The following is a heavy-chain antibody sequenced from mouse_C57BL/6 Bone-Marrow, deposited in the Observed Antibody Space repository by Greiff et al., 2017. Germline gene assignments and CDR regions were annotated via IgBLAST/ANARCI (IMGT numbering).Heavy chain of an antibody. CDR3: ARRDYGSSYGYFDV. Sequence: QVQLQQPGAELVRPGSSVKLSCKASGYTFTSYWMHWVQQRPIQGLEWIGNIDPSDSETHYNQKFKDKATLTVDKSSSTAYMQLSSLTSEDSAVYYCARRDYGSSYGYFDVWGTGTTVTVSS. J-gene: IGHJ1*03. CDR1: GYTFTSYW. CDR2: IDPSDSET. D-gene: IGHD1-1*01. V-gene: IGHV1-52*01.